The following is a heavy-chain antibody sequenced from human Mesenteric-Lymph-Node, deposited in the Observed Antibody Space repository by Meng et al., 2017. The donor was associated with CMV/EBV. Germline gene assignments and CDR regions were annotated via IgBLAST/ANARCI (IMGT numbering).Heavy chain of an antibody. CDR3: AREVEDFSSGFYSKSFDH. D-gene: IGHD3-3*01. Sequence: TFSRYGMHWVRQAPGKGLEWVSSISSTTNYIYYADSVKGRFTISRDNAKNSVYLQMNSLRAEDTAVYYCAREVEDFSSGFYSKSFDHWGQGALVTVSS. V-gene: IGHV3-21*01. J-gene: IGHJ4*02. CDR2: ISSTTNYI. CDR1: TFSRYG.